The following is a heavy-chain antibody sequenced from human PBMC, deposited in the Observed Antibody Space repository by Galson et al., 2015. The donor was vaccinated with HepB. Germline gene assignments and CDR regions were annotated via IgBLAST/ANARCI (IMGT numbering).Heavy chain of an antibody. J-gene: IGHJ5*01. Sequence: SLRLSCAASGFAFDTHGMSWVRQAPGRGLEWISGISGNGDSTFYADSVKGRFTVSRDNPTNMVYLQMNRLRAEDAGLYCCAKGYGFFDSWGQGILVTVSS. CDR1: GFAFDTHG. CDR2: ISGNGDST. CDR3: AKGYGFFDS. V-gene: IGHV3-23*01. D-gene: IGHD5-18*01.